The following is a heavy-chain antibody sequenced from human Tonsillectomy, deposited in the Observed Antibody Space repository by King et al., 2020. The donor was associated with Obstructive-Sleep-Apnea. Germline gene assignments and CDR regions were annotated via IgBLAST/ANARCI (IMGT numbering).Heavy chain of an antibody. CDR2: IYHSGST. J-gene: IGHJ3*02. CDR3: ASLFGGAFDI. D-gene: IGHD3-10*01. Sequence: QLQESGSGLVKPSQTLSLTCAVSGGSISSGGYSWSWIRQPPGKGLEWIGYIYHSGSTYYNPSLKSRVTISVDRSKNQFSLKLSSVTAADTAVYYCASLFGGAFDIWGQGTMVTVSS. CDR1: GGSISSGGYS. V-gene: IGHV4-30-2*01.